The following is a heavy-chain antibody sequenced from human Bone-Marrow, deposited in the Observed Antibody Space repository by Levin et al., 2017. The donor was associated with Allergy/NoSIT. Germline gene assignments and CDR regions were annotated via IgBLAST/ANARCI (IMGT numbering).Heavy chain of an antibody. CDR2: IWYDGTKK. V-gene: IGHV3-33*01. J-gene: IGHJ4*02. D-gene: IGHD2-15*01. CDR3: ARDRDRGGHNYLDY. CDR1: GFTFQSYG. Sequence: GESLKISCAASGFTFQSYGMHWVRQAPGRGLEWVAHIWYDGTKKFYADSVKGRFTISRDNSKGTLTLQLNNLRAADTAVYYCARDRDRGGHNYLDYWGQGILVTVSS.